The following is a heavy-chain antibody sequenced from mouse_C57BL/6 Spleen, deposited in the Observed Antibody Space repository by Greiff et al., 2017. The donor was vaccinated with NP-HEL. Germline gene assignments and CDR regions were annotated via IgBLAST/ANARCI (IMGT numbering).Heavy chain of an antibody. V-gene: IGHV1S81*02. Sequence: QVQLQQSGAELVKAGASVKMSCKASGYTFTSYWMHWVKQRLGQGLEWFAETNPTNGRTYYNEKFKSKATLTVDKSSSTAYMLLSGPTCEDSAVYVCTISKKIVATYLDYWGQVTTLTDSS. CDR2: TNPTNGRT. J-gene: IGHJ2*01. CDR3: TISKKIVATYLDY. D-gene: IGHD1-1*01. CDR1: GYTFTSYW.